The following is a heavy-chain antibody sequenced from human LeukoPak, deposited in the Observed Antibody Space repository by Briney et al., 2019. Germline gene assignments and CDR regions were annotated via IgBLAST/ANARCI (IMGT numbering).Heavy chain of an antibody. J-gene: IGHJ4*02. V-gene: IGHV3-48*03. CDR2: ISSSDSTI. D-gene: IGHD2-2*01. Sequence: PGGSLRLSCAASGFTFSSYEMDWVRQAPGKGLEWVSYISSSDSTIYYADSVKGRFTISRDNAKNSLYLQMNSLRAEDTAVYYCARVGGDLPAAAFDYWGQGTLVTVSS. CDR1: GFTFSSYE. CDR3: ARVGGDLPAAAFDY.